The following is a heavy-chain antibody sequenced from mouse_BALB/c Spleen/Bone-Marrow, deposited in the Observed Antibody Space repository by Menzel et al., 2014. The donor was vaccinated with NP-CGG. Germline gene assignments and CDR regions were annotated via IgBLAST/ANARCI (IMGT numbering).Heavy chain of an antibody. D-gene: IGHD3-3*01. J-gene: IGHJ1*01. Sequence: VQLKQSGPELEKPGASVKISCKASGYSFTGYNMNWVKQSNGKSLEWIGNIDPYYGGTTYNQKFEGKATLTVDKSSSTTYMQLKSLTSEDAAVYYCARVGDNRHFDVWGAGTTVTVSS. CDR3: ARVGDNRHFDV. V-gene: IGHV1-39*01. CDR2: IDPYYGGT. CDR1: GYSFTGYN.